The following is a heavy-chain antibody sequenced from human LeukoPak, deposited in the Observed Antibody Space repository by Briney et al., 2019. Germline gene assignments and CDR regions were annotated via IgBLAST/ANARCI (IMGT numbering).Heavy chain of an antibody. V-gene: IGHV4-38-2*01. CDR3: ERPATGKRSTSCCNRFDP. CDR2: IDHSGST. J-gene: IGHJ5*02. D-gene: IGHD2-2*01. CDR1: GYSISSGYD. Sequence: SETLSLTCAVSGYSISSGYDWGWIRQPPGKGREGSGSIDHSGSTYYNPSLKRGVTISVDTSNNNCSLKLSSVTDADTAVYYCERPATGKRSTSCCNRFDPWGQGTLVTVSS.